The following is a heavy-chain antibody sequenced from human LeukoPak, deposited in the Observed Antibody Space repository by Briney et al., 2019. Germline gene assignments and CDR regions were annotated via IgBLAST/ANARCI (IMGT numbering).Heavy chain of an antibody. V-gene: IGHV1-69*13. CDR1: GDTFSSYA. CDR3: ARDWEDIVVVPAAMDYYYYYGMDV. CDR2: IIPIFGTA. Sequence: SVKVSCKASGDTFSSYAISWVRQAPGQGLEWMGGIIPIFGTANYAQKFQGRVTITADESTSTAYMELSSLRSEDTAVYYCARDWEDIVVVPAAMDYYYYYGMDVWGQGTTVTVSS. D-gene: IGHD2-2*01. J-gene: IGHJ6*02.